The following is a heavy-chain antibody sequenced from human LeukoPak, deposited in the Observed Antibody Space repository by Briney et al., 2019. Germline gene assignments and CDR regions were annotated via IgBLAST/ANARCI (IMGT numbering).Heavy chain of an antibody. Sequence: GGSLRLSCAASGFTFSKFAMSWVRQAPGKGLEWFSVLTGSGDSTYYADSVKGRFTVSRDNSKNTLYIHMNSLRVEDTAVYYCAKTYGGGHLAYFDHWGQGTLVTVAS. V-gene: IGHV3-23*01. D-gene: IGHD1-26*01. J-gene: IGHJ4*02. CDR2: LTGSGDST. CDR1: GFTFSKFA. CDR3: AKTYGGGHLAYFDH.